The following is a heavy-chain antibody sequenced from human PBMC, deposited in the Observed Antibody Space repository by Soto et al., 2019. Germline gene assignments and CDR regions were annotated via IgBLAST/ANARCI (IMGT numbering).Heavy chain of an antibody. Sequence: EVQLVESGGGLVQPGGSLRLSCTVSGFTFSNYWMTWVRQAPGKGLEWVANINQDGSEINYVDSVKGRFTISRDNAKNSLFLQMNSLRAEDTAVYYCASKLYGDPNYWGQGTLVTVSS. J-gene: IGHJ4*02. CDR2: INQDGSEI. D-gene: IGHD4-17*01. CDR3: ASKLYGDPNY. CDR1: GFTFSNYW. V-gene: IGHV3-7*01.